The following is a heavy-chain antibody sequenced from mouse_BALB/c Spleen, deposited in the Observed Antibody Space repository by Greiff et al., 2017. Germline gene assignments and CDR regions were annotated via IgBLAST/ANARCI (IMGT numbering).Heavy chain of an antibody. CDR2: INPSTGYT. D-gene: IGHD2-4*01. V-gene: IGHV1-7*01. J-gene: IGHJ2*01. Sequence: VQLQQSGAELAKPGASVKMSCKASGYTFTSYWMHWVKQRPGQGLEWIGYINPSTGYTEYNQKFKDKATLTADKSSSTAYMQLSSLTSEDSAVYYCARTYDYYFDYWGQGTTLTVSS. CDR3: ARTYDYYFDY. CDR1: GYTFTSYW.